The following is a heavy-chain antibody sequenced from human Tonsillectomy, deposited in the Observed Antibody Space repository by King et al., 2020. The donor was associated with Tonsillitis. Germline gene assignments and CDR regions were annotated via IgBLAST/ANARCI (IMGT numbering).Heavy chain of an antibody. Sequence: VQLQQWGEGLLKPSETLSLTCAVYGGSFSGYYWSWIRQPPGKGLEWIGEINHSGSTNYNPSLKSRVTMSVDTSKNQFSLKLSSVTAADTAVYYCANLLGLGFEGVDVWGQGTTVTVSS. V-gene: IGHV4-34*01. CDR2: INHSGST. CDR3: ANLLGLGFEGVDV. D-gene: IGHD2-21*01. CDR1: GGSFSGYY. J-gene: IGHJ6*02.